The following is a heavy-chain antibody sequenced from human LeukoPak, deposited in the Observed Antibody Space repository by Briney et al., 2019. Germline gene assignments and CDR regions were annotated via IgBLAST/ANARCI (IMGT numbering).Heavy chain of an antibody. D-gene: IGHD6-19*01. CDR2: ISYDGSNK. Sequence: PGGSLRLSCAASGFTFSSYAMHWVRQAPGKGLEWVAVISYDGSNKYYADSVKGRFTISRDNSKNTLYLQMNSLRAEDTAVYYCARDQESIAVAGTSGGFDYWGQGTLVTVSS. CDR1: GFTFSSYA. V-gene: IGHV3-30-3*01. CDR3: ARDQESIAVAGTSGGFDY. J-gene: IGHJ4*02.